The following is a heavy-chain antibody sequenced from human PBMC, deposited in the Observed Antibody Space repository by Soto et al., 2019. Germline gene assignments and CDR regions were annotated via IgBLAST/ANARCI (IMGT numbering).Heavy chain of an antibody. J-gene: IGHJ6*04. Sequence: QVQLVQSGAEVKKPGSSVKVSCKASGGTFSSYTISWVRQAPGQGLEWMGRIIPILGIANYAQKFQGRVTIATDKPTSTAYRVLSSLRSEDTAVYYCARDVHQWVAGYGMDVGGKGTTVTVSA. V-gene: IGHV1-69*08. CDR1: GGTFSSYT. CDR2: IIPILGIA. D-gene: IGHD2-8*01. CDR3: ARDVHQWVAGYGMDV.